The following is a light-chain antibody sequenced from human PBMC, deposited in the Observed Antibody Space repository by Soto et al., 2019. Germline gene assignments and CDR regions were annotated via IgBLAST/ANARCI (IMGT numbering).Light chain of an antibody. J-gene: IGLJ3*02. CDR1: RSDVGSHNS. Sequence: QSALTQPASVSGSPGESITISCTGTRSDVGSHNSIAWYQQHPGKAPRVMIFEVTKRPSGISNRFSGSKSGSTASLTISGLQAEDEADYFCFSYAGDSTWVFGGGTKVTVL. V-gene: IGLV2-23*02. CDR3: FSYAGDSTWV. CDR2: EVT.